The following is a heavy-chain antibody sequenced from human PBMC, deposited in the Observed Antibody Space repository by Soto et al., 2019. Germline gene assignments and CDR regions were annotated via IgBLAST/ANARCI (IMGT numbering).Heavy chain of an antibody. CDR3: ARGGAARHLDS. V-gene: IGHV1-18*01. Sequence: QVQLVQSGAEVRRPGASVQVSCRAAGYTFTNFALSWVRQAPGQGLEWIGFVSANNGFTHFAQKFQGRVSVKTDTSTSTVYLDLRSLSSDDTAVYYCARGGAARHLDSWGQGTPVTVSS. CDR2: VSANNGFT. CDR1: GYTFTNFA. D-gene: IGHD6-6*01. J-gene: IGHJ5*01.